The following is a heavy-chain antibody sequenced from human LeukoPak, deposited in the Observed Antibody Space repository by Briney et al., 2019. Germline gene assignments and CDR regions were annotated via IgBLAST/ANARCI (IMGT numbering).Heavy chain of an antibody. J-gene: IGHJ4*02. CDR2: INPNSGGT. D-gene: IGHD7-27*01. CDR3: ARDLPSTPNWELDY. CDR1: GYTFIDYY. V-gene: IGHV1-2*06. Sequence: ASVKVSCKASGYTFIDYYIHWVRQAPGQGLEWMGRINPNSGGTSSAQTFQDRVTMTRDTSISTAYMELSRLTSDDTAVYYCARDLPSTPNWELDYWGQGTLVTVSS.